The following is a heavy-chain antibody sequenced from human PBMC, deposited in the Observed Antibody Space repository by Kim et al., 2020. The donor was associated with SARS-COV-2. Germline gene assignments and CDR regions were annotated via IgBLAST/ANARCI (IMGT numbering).Heavy chain of an antibody. CDR1: GYTFTSYG. Sequence: ASVKVSCKASGYTFTSYGISWVRQAPGQGLEWMGWISAYNGNTNYAQKLQGRVTMTTDTSTSTAYMELRSLRSDDTAVYYCARGARVVPAAYGSDYWGQGTLVTVSS. J-gene: IGHJ4*02. CDR2: ISAYNGNT. D-gene: IGHD2-2*01. CDR3: ARGARVVPAAYGSDY. V-gene: IGHV1-18*04.